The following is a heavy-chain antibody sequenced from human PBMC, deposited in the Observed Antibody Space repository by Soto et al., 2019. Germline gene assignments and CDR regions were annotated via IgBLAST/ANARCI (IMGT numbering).Heavy chain of an antibody. CDR1: GFAFDVHS. V-gene: IGHV3-21*01. J-gene: IGHJ4*02. D-gene: IGHD3-22*01. CDR3: ARGVSYDESGHHPGLVFHX. CDR2: ITGNSVSI. Sequence: GGSLRLSFEASGFAFDVHSMNWVRQVPGRGLEGVSAITGNSVSILYAYSVRARFTISIDNAKNSVYLQLSGLRDDDTAVYYCARGVSYDESGHHPGLVFHXWGQVALFTVSX.